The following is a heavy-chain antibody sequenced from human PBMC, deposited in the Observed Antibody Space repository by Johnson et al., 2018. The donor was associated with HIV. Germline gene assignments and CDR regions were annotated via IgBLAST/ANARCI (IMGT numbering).Heavy chain of an antibody. CDR2: ISYDGSNK. CDR1: GFTFSSYV. Sequence: QVQLLESGGGVVQPGRSLRLSCAASGFTFSSYVMHWVRQAPGKGLEWVAIISYDGSNKYYADSVKGRFTISRDNSKNTLYLQMNSLRAEDTAVYYCAKLYAPQFPDAFDIWGQGTMVTVSS. D-gene: IGHD3-16*01. CDR3: AKLYAPQFPDAFDI. V-gene: IGHV3-30*18. J-gene: IGHJ3*02.